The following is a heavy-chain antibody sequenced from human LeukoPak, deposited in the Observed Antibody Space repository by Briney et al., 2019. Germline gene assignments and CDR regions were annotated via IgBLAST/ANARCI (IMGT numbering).Heavy chain of an antibody. J-gene: IGHJ4*02. Sequence: ASVKVSCKASGGTFRSYAINWVRQAPGQGLEWMGGIIPMFGTANHAQKFQGRVTMTRDTSTSTVYMELSSLRSEDTAVYYCARESIAARSVDYWGQGTLVTVSS. D-gene: IGHD6-6*01. CDR1: GGTFRSYA. CDR3: ARESIAARSVDY. CDR2: IIPMFGTA. V-gene: IGHV1-69*05.